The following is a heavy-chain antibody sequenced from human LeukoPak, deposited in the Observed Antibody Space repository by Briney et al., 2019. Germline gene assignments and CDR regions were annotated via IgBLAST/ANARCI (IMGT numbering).Heavy chain of an antibody. CDR1: GYTFNNYD. J-gene: IGHJ4*02. Sequence: VASVKVSCKASGYTFNNYDVYWVRQATGQGLEWLGWMNPNSGNTGYAEKFQGRLTMTMNTSITTAYMELSSLRSEDTALYYCARCSVGVRKRTDFWGQGTLATVSS. V-gene: IGHV1-8*01. CDR3: ARCSVGVRKRTDF. D-gene: IGHD2-15*01. CDR2: MNPNSGNT.